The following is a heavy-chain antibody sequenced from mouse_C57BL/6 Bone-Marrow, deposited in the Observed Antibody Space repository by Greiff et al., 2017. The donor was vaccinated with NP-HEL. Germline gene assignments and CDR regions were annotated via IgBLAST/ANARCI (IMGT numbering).Heavy chain of an antibody. D-gene: IGHD1-1*01. V-gene: IGHV1-54*01. CDR1: GYAFTNYL. CDR2: INPGSGGT. Sequence: QVQLQQSGAELVRPGTSVKVSCKASGYAFTNYLIEWVKQRPGQGLEWIGVINPGSGGTNYNEKFKVKATLTADKSSSTAYMQLSSLTSEDSAVYFCARYYGSGGFAYWGQGTLVTVSA. J-gene: IGHJ3*01. CDR3: ARYYGSGGFAY.